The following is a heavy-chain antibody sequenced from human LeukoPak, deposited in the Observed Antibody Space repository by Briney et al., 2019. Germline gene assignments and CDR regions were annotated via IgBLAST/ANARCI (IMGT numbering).Heavy chain of an antibody. CDR3: AADEFYYDTSGFWDLDY. J-gene: IGHJ4*02. CDR2: IVVGSGNT. CDR1: GFSFISST. Sequence: SVKVSCKASGFSFISSTLQWVGQARGQRPEWIGWIVVGSGNTNYAQRFQQRVNITRDMSTGTAYMELSSLRSEDTAVYYCAADEFYYDTSGFWDLDYWGQGTLVTVSS. D-gene: IGHD3-22*01. V-gene: IGHV1-58*01.